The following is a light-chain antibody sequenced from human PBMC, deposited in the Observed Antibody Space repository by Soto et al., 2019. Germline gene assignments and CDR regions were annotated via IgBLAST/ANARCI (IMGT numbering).Light chain of an antibody. CDR1: QSLLHSNGYNY. V-gene: IGKV2-28*01. J-gene: IGKJ5*01. CDR3: MQALQTPLIT. CDR2: LGS. Sequence: DIVMTQSPLSLPVTPGEPASISCRSSQSLLHSNGYNYLVWYLQKPGQSPQLLIYLGSNRASGVPDRFSGSGSGTDFTLKISRVEAEDVGVYYCMQALQTPLITFGQGTRLEIK.